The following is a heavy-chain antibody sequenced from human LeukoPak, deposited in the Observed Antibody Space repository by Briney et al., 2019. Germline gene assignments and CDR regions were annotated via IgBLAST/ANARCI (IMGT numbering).Heavy chain of an antibody. J-gene: IGHJ6*02. CDR1: GGTFSSYA. CDR3: ARDSGFWSGYGYGMDV. D-gene: IGHD3-3*01. CDR2: IIPIFGTA. V-gene: IGHV1-69*13. Sequence: SVKVSCKASGGTFSSYAISWVRQAPGQGLEWMGGIIPIFGTANYAQKFQGRVTITADESTSTAYMELSSLRSEDTAVYYCARDSGFWSGYGYGMDVWGQGTTVTVSS.